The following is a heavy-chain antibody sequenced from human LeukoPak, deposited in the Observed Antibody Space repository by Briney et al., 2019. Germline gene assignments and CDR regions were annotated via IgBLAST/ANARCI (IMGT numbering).Heavy chain of an antibody. J-gene: IGHJ4*02. D-gene: IGHD3-22*01. CDR1: GFTFSSYA. CDR3: AKVSDSSGYHYRFEY. Sequence: GGSLRLSCAASGFTFSSYAMSWVRQAPGKGLEWVSAISGSGGSTYYADSVKGRFTISRDNSKNTLYLQMNSLRAEDTAVYYCAKVSDSSGYHYRFEYWGQGNLVTVSS. CDR2: ISGSGGST. V-gene: IGHV3-23*01.